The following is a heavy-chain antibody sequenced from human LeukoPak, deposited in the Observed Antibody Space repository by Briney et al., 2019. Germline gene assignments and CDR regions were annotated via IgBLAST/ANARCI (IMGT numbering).Heavy chain of an antibody. D-gene: IGHD2-15*01. CDR2: ISYDGSNK. V-gene: IGHV3-30-3*01. J-gene: IGHJ4*02. Sequence: SCKASGGTFSSYAMHWVRQAPGKGLEWVAVISYDGSNKYYADSVKGRFTISRNNSKNTLYLQMNSLRAEDTAVYYCARDVKSILLIVVVVAATYYFDYWGQGTLVTVSS. CDR1: GGTFSSYA. CDR3: ARDVKSILLIVVVVAATYYFDY.